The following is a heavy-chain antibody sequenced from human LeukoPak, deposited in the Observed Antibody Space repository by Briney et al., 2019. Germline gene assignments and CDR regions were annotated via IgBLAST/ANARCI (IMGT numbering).Heavy chain of an antibody. V-gene: IGHV3-23*01. CDR2: ISGSGGTP. CDR3: ISMSYSSSWDY. J-gene: IGHJ4*02. D-gene: IGHD6-13*01. CDR1: GFTFSSFV. Sequence: GGSLRLSCAASGFTFSSFVMSWVRQAPGKGLEWVSGISGSGGTPYYADSVKGRFIISRDNSKNTLYLQMNSLRAEDTAVYYCISMSYSSSWDYWGQGTLVTVSS.